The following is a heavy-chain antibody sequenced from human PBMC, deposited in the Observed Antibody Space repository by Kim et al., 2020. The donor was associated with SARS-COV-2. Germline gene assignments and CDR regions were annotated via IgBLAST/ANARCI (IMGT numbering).Heavy chain of an antibody. CDR3: ARGQNRIDLWSGYQGWFDP. Sequence: SETLSLTCTVSGGSISSYYWSWIRQPPGKGLEWIGYIYYSGSTNYNPSLKSRVTISVDTSKNQFSLKLSSVTAADTAVYYCARGQNRIDLWSGYQGWFDPWGQGTLVTVSS. J-gene: IGHJ5*02. CDR1: GGSISSYY. V-gene: IGHV4-59*08. D-gene: IGHD3-3*01. CDR2: IYYSGST.